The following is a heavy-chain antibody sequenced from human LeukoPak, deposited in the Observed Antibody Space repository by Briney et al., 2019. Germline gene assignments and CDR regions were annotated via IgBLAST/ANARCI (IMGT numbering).Heavy chain of an antibody. D-gene: IGHD2-2*01. Sequence: PSETLSLTCTVSGASISSGGFLWHWIRQLPGMDLEWIGNIYYTGNAGYNPSLKSRVTISGDTSMNQFSPKLTSVTAADTAVYYCAREKACSTTSCYAFDIWGQGTLVTVSS. CDR2: IYYTGNA. CDR1: GASISSGGFL. J-gene: IGHJ3*02. V-gene: IGHV4-31*03. CDR3: AREKACSTTSCYAFDI.